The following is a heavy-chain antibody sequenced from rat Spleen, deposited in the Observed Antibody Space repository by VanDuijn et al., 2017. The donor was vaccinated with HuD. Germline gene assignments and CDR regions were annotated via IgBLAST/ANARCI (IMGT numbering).Heavy chain of an antibody. J-gene: IGHJ2*01. V-gene: IGHV2-13*01. Sequence: QVQLKESGPGLVQPSQTLSLTCTVSGVSLSSYGIIWVRQPPGKGLEWMGVIWGNGNTNYNSVVKSRLSISRDTSKSQVFLKMNSLQTEDTATYYCARVPYYYDGSYYYGFDYWGQGVMVTVSS. CDR3: ARVPYYYDGSYYYGFDY. D-gene: IGHD1-12*02. CDR1: GVSLSSYG. CDR2: IWGNGNT.